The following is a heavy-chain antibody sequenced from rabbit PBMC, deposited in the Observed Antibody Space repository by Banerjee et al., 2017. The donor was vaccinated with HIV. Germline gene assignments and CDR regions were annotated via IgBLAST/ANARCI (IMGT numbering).Heavy chain of an antibody. CDR2: IYGGSNGGT. Sequence: QEQLVEYGGDLVKPGASLTLTCTASGFSFSSSYWIYWVRQAPGKGLEWIACIYGGSNGGTHYASWVNGRFPISSHNAQNTLYLQLNSLTAADTATYFCVRVFSSSGYYGLRGPGTLVTVS. V-gene: IGHV1S45*01. J-gene: IGHJ4*01. CDR3: VRVFSSSGYYGL. D-gene: IGHD1-1*01. CDR1: GFSFSSSYW.